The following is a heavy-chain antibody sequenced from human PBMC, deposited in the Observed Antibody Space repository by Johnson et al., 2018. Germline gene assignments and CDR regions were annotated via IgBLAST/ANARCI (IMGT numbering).Heavy chain of an antibody. J-gene: IGHJ6*02. CDR2: ISSSSSYI. V-gene: IGHV3-11*06. D-gene: IGHD4-17*01. Sequence: VQLVESGGGVVQPGRSLRLSCAASGFTFSDYYMSWIRQAPGKGLEWVSYISSSSSYIYYADSVKGRFTISRDNAKNSLYLQMNSLRDGEAAVYYCAREKYGDYDYYYYGMDVGGQGTTVTVSS. CDR1: GFTFSDYY. CDR3: AREKYGDYDYYYYGMDV.